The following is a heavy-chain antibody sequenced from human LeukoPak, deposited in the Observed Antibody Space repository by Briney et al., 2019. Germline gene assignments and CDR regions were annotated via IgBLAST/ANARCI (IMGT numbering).Heavy chain of an antibody. Sequence: PGGSMRLSCAASGFSFMNAWMIWVRQAPGKGLEWVGRIKSNADGGTPDYAAPARGRFTISRDDSKNTLYLQMNSLKTEDTAVYYCTTFYHEYSPYWGRGTLVTVSS. CDR2: IKSNADGGTP. V-gene: IGHV3-15*01. J-gene: IGHJ4*02. D-gene: IGHD2/OR15-2a*01. CDR1: GFSFMNAW. CDR3: TTFYHEYSPY.